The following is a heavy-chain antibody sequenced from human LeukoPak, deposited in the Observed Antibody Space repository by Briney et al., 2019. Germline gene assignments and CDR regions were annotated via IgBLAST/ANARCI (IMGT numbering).Heavy chain of an antibody. J-gene: IGHJ4*02. Sequence: PGGSLRLSCAASGFTFSSYAVSWVRQAPGKGLEWVSAISGSGGSTYYADSVKGRFTISRDNSKNTLYLQMNSLRAEDTAVYYCAKVGDSSSWYYYFDYWGQGTLVTVSS. CDR2: ISGSGGST. CDR3: AKVGDSSSWYYYFDY. CDR1: GFTFSSYA. D-gene: IGHD6-13*01. V-gene: IGHV3-23*01.